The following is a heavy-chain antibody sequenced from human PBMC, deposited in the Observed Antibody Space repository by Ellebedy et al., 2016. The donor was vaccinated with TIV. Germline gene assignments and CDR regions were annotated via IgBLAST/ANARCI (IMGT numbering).Heavy chain of an antibody. CDR2: TDSDESGT. CDR3: ARGGNYDRNPFDY. J-gene: IGHJ4*02. D-gene: IGHD1-14*01. V-gene: IGHV3-74*01. CDR1: GFTFSSYW. Sequence: RGSLRLSXAASGFTFSSYWMHWVRQVPGKGLVWVSRTDSDESGTSYADSVKGRFTISRDNAKNTLYLQMNSLRAEDTAVYFCARGGNYDRNPFDYWGQGTLVTVSS.